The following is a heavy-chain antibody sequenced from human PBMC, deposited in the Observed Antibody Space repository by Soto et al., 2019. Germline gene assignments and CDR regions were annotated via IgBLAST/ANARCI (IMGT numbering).Heavy chain of an antibody. CDR2: INANSGGT. CDR3: ARAGLTTLEMATTF. D-gene: IGHD1-1*01. CDR1: GYTFTGYY. Sequence: ASVKVSFKASGYTFTGYYMHWGRTGPGQGLEWMGWINANSGGTKYAQKFQGRVTMTRDTSISTAYMELSRLTSDDTAVYYCARAGLTTLEMATTFWGQGTLVTVSS. V-gene: IGHV1-2*02. J-gene: IGHJ4*02.